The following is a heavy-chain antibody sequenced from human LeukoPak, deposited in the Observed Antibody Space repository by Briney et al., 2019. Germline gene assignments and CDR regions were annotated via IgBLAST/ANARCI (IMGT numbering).Heavy chain of an antibody. V-gene: IGHV3-11*04. CDR2: ISSSGNTT. J-gene: IGHJ4*02. Sequence: PGGSLRLSCAASGFTFSDYYMRWIRPAPGKGLECVSYISSSGNTTYHADSVKGRFTISRDNPKNSLYLQMSSLRAEDRAVYYCARDGGISWYFDYWGQGTLVTVSS. CDR1: GFTFSDYY. D-gene: IGHD6-13*01. CDR3: ARDGGISWYFDY.